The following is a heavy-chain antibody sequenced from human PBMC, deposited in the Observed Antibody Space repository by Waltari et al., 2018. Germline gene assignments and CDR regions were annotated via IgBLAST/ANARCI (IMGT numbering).Heavy chain of an antibody. V-gene: IGHV3-21*01. CDR3: ARNYYYMDV. CDR2: ISSGNTFI. Sequence: EVQLVESGGGLVKPGGSLRLSCAASGFTSSSHNMNWVRQAPGKGLEWVSSISSGNTFIYYADSVKGRFTISRDNAKNSLYLQMNSLTAEDTAVYYCARNYYYMDVWGKGTTVTVSS. CDR1: GFTSSSHN. J-gene: IGHJ6*03.